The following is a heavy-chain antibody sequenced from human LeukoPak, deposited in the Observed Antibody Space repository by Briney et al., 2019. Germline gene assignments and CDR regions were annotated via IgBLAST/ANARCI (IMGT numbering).Heavy chain of an antibody. J-gene: IGHJ5*02. V-gene: IGHV4-59*11. CDR1: GGSISSHY. D-gene: IGHD2-15*01. CDR2: LYNSGST. Sequence: PSETLSLTCTVSGGSISSHYWSWIRQPPGKGLEWIGYLYNSGSTNYNPSLKSRVTISVDTSKSQLSLKLSSVTAADTAVYFCARYCSGGTCYNWFDPWGQGTLVTASS. CDR3: ARYCSGGTCYNWFDP.